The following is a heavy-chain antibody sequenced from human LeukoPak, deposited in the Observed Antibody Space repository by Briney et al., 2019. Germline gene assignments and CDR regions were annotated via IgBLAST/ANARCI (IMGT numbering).Heavy chain of an antibody. D-gene: IGHD3-3*01. CDR2: IYSGGST. Sequence: GGSLRLSCAASGFTVSSNYMSWVRQAPGKGLEWVSVIYSGGSTYYADSVKGRFTISRDNSKNTLYLQMNSLRAEDTAVYYCARENYDFWSGRGRFDPWGQGTLVTVSS. J-gene: IGHJ5*02. CDR1: GFTVSSNY. CDR3: ARENYDFWSGRGRFDP. V-gene: IGHV3-66*01.